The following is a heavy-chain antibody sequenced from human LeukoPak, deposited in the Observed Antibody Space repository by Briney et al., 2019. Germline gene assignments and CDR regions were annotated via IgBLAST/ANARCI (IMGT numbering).Heavy chain of an antibody. CDR1: GGSVNSGSYY. V-gene: IGHV4-61*01. D-gene: IGHD2-2*01. J-gene: IGHJ4*02. Sequence: SETLSLTCTVSGGSVNSGSYYWNWIRQPPGKGLEWIGYIYYSGSTNYNPSLKSRVTISVDTSKNQFSLKLSSVTAADTAVYYCARGTYQPLVNYWGQGTLVTVSS. CDR2: IYYSGST. CDR3: ARGTYQPLVNY.